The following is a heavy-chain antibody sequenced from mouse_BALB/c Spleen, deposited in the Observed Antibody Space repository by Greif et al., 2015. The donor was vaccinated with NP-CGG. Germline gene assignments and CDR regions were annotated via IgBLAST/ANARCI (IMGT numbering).Heavy chain of an antibody. CDR3: AREDYDDAMDY. CDR1: GFNIKDTY. Sequence: EVQLQQSGAELVKPGASVKLSCTASGFNIKDTYMHWVKQRPEQGLEWIGRIDPANGNTKYDPKFQGKATITADTSSNTAYLQRSSLTSEDTAFYYCAREDYDDAMDYWGQGTSVTVSS. V-gene: IGHV14-3*02. J-gene: IGHJ4*01. D-gene: IGHD2-4*01. CDR2: IDPANGNT.